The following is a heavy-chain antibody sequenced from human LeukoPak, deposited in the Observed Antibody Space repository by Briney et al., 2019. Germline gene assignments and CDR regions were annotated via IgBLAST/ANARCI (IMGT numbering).Heavy chain of an antibody. CDR2: INHSGST. CDR3: ARLYYYDSSGYYGGFDY. D-gene: IGHD3-22*01. J-gene: IGHJ4*02. CDR1: GGSFSGYY. Sequence: TSETLSLTCAVYGGSFSGYYWSWIRQPPGKGLEWIGEINHSGSTNYNPSLKSRVTISVDTSKNQFSLKLSSVTAADTAVYYCARLYYYDSSGYYGGFDYWGQGTLVTVSS. V-gene: IGHV4-34*01.